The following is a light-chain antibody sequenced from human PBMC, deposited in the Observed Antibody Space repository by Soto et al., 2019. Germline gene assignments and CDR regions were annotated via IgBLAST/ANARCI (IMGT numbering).Light chain of an antibody. J-gene: IGKJ5*01. CDR3: QQYNNWPLT. V-gene: IGKV3D-15*01. CDR1: QSVSSN. Sequence: IVLTQSPATLSVSPGARATLSCRASQSVSSNLAWYQQKPGQAPRLLISGASTRATGVPARFSGSGSGTELTLTITSLQSEDGAVYGGQQYNNWPLTFGPGTRLEIK. CDR2: GAS.